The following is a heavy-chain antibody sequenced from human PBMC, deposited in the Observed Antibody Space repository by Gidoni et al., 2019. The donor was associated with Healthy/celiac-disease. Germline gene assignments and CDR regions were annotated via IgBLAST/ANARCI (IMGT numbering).Heavy chain of an antibody. CDR1: GFTFDDYA. CDR2: IRWNSGSI. V-gene: IGHV3-9*01. CDR3: AKAVAGRFDY. J-gene: IGHJ4*02. D-gene: IGHD6-19*01. Sequence: EVQLVESGGGLVQPGRSLRLSCAASGFTFDDYAMHWVRQAPGKGLEWVSGIRWNSGSIGYADSVKGRFTISRDNAKNSLYLQMNSLRAEDTALYCCAKAVAGRFDYWGQGTLVTVSS.